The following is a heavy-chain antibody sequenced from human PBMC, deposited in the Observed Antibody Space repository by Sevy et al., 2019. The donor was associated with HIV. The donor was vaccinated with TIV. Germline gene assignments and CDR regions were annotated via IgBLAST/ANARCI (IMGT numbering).Heavy chain of an antibody. V-gene: IGHV3-23*01. D-gene: IGHD1-20*01. J-gene: IGHJ6*03. CDR2: ISGSGGST. CDR1: GFTFSSYA. Sequence: GGSLRLSCAASGFTFSSYAMSWVRQAPGKGLEWVSAISGSGGSTYYADSVKGRFTISRDNSKNTLYRQMNSLRVEDTAVYYCAKDGYKPSVGDENYYYYYMDVWGKGTTVTVSS. CDR3: AKDGYKPSVGDENYYYYYMDV.